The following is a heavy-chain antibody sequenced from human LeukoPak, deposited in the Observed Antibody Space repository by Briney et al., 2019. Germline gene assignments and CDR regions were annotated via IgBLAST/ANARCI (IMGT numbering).Heavy chain of an antibody. CDR3: ARGAYDYDTSGYYDNYYYHYMDV. CDR1: GFEFTFSSYW. J-gene: IGHJ6*03. Sequence: PGGSLRLSCAASGFEFTFSSYWMTWVRQAPGKGLEWVANIKQDGSEKYYVDSVKGRFTSSRDKAKNSLYLQMNSLRAEDTAVYYCARGAYDYDTSGYYDNYYYHYMDVWGKGTTVTVSS. D-gene: IGHD3-22*01. V-gene: IGHV3-7*01. CDR2: IKQDGSEK.